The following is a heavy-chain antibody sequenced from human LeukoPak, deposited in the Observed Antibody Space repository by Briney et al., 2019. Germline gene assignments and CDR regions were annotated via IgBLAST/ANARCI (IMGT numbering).Heavy chain of an antibody. CDR1: GFTFSSYA. D-gene: IGHD2-21*02. V-gene: IGHV3-23*01. J-gene: IGHJ1*01. CDR2: INGSGGST. CDR3: AKDAAFRATAGQYFQY. Sequence: PGGSLRLSCAASGFTFSSYAMSWVRQAPGKGLEWVSTINGSGGSTYYADSVKGRFTISRDNSKNTLYLQMNSLRAEDTAVYCCAKDAAFRATAGQYFQYWGQGTLVTVSS.